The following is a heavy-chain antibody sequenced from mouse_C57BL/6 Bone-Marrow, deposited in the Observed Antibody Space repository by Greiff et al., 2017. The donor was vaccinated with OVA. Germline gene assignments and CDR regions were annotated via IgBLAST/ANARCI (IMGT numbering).Heavy chain of an antibody. CDR3: ASRLRCYAMDY. D-gene: IGHD1-1*01. J-gene: IGHJ4*01. CDR1: GYTFTSYT. Sequence: QVQLQQSGAELARPGASVKMYCKASGYTFTSYTMHWVKQRPGQGLEWIGYINPSSGYTKYNQKFKDKATLTADKSSSTAYMQLSSLTSEDSAVYYCASRLRCYAMDYWGQGTSVTVSS. V-gene: IGHV1-4*01. CDR2: INPSSGYT.